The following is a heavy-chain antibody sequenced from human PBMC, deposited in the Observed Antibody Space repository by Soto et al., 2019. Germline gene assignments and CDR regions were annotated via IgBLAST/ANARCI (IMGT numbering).Heavy chain of an antibody. Sequence: GASAKVSCKASGYTFTSYAMHWVRQAPGQRLEWMGWINAGNGNTKYSQKFQGRVTITRDTSASTAYMELSSLRSEDTAVYYCASRSRYGSGSQLNYYYYGMDVWGQGTTVTVSS. CDR2: INAGNGNT. D-gene: IGHD3-10*01. CDR3: ASRSRYGSGSQLNYYYYGMDV. CDR1: GYTFTSYA. J-gene: IGHJ6*02. V-gene: IGHV1-3*01.